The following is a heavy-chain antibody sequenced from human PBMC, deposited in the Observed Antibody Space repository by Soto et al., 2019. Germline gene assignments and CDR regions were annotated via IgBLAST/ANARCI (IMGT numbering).Heavy chain of an antibody. CDR3: ARGGLIRGVLYY. V-gene: IGHV4-34*01. CDR2: INNSGST. J-gene: IGHJ4*02. CDR1: DGSSINYY. Sequence: QLQLPQWGAGLLKPSETLSLTCAVYDGSSINYYWSWIRQPPGQGLEWIGEINNSGSTNYNASLTRRVTISEATSKKQFSLELRFVTAADTAVYYCARGGLIRGVLYYWGQGTLVTVSS. D-gene: IGHD3-10*01.